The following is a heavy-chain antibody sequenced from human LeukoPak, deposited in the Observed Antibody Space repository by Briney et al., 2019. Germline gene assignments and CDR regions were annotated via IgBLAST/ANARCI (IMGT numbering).Heavy chain of an antibody. J-gene: IGHJ4*02. V-gene: IGHV3-23*01. D-gene: IGHD3-3*01. Sequence: GGSLRLSCAASGFTFSSYAMSWVRQAPGKGLEWVSAISGSGGSTYYADSVKGRFTISRDNSKNTLYLQMNSLRAEDTAVYYCAKAAYYDFWSGYPEDYWGQGTLVTVSS. CDR2: ISGSGGST. CDR1: GFTFSSYA. CDR3: AKAAYYDFWSGYPEDY.